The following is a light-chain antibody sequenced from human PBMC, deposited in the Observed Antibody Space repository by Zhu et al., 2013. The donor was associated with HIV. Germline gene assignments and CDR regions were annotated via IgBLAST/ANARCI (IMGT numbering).Light chain of an antibody. CDR2: KVS. V-gene: IGKV1-5*03. CDR1: QSINDW. Sequence: DIQMTQSPSALSASVGDRVTITCRASQSINDWLAWYQQKPGKAPKLLIYKVSNLESGVPSRFSGSGSGTEFTLTISSLHPDDFATYYCQQYNSYSGTFGQGTKVEIK. J-gene: IGKJ1*01. CDR3: QQYNSYSGT.